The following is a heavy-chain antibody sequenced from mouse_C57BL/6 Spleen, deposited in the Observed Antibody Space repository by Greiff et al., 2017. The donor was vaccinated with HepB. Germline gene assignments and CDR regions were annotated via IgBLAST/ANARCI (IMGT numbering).Heavy chain of an antibody. J-gene: IGHJ3*01. D-gene: IGHD2-4*01. CDR1: GFTFSDFY. CDR3: ARDADDYLFAY. V-gene: IGHV7-1*01. CDR2: SRNKANDYTT. Sequence: EVKLVDSGGGLVQSGRSLRLSCATSGFTFSDFYMEWVRQAPGKGLEWIAASRNKANDYTTEYSASVKGRFIVSRDTSQSILYLQMNALRAEDTAIYYCARDADDYLFAYWGQGTLVTVSA.